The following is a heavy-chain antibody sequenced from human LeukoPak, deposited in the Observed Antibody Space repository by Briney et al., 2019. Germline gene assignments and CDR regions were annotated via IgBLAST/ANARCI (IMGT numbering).Heavy chain of an antibody. CDR2: NNHSGST. J-gene: IGHJ4*02. CDR3: AIPYGSGSYYFDY. D-gene: IGHD3-10*01. Sequence: SETLSLTCAVYGGSFSGYYWSWIRQPPGKGLEWIGENNHSGSTNYNPSLKSRVTVSVDTSKNQFSLKLSSVTAADTAVYYCAIPYGSGSYYFDYWGQGTLVTVSS. V-gene: IGHV4-34*01. CDR1: GGSFSGYY.